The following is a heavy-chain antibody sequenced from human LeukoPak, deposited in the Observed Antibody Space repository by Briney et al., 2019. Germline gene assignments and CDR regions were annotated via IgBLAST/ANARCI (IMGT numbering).Heavy chain of an antibody. Sequence: PGGSLRLSCAASGFTFNNYGMHWVPQAPGKGLEWVTFTSYHGNDQYYADSVQGRFIISRDNSKSTLYLQINSLTIEDTAVYYCAKDVSTGWSFDYWGQGALVTVSS. CDR1: GFTFNNYG. V-gene: IGHV3-30*02. J-gene: IGHJ4*02. D-gene: IGHD6-19*01. CDR2: TSYHGNDQ. CDR3: AKDVSTGWSFDY.